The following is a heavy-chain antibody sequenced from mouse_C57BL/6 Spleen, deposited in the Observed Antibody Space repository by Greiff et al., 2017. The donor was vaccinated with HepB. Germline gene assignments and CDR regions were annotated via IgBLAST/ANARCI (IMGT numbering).Heavy chain of an antibody. Sequence: QVQLQQSGPELVKPGASVKISCKASGYAFSSSWLNWVKQRPGKGLEWIGRIYPGDGDTTYNGKFKGKATLTADKSSSTAYMQLSSLTSEDSAVYFCARGAHYDATSYAMDYWGQGTSVTVSS. V-gene: IGHV1-82*01. CDR3: ARGAHYDATSYAMDY. CDR1: GYAFSSSW. CDR2: IYPGDGDT. D-gene: IGHD2-4*01. J-gene: IGHJ4*01.